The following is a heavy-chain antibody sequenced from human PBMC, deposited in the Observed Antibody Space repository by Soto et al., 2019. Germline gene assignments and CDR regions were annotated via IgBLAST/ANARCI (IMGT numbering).Heavy chain of an antibody. Sequence: EVQLLESGGGLVQPGGSLRLSCAASGFTFNTYDMSWVRQAPGTGLEWVSSIATTGETTFYAGSVRGRFAISRENSKNSLFLQTSLRRADDIAIDYGVTHWGGWGRGTLVSVSS. V-gene: IGHV3-23*01. J-gene: IGHJ4*02. D-gene: IGHD2-21*01. CDR3: VTHWGG. CDR2: IATTGETT. CDR1: GFTFNTYD.